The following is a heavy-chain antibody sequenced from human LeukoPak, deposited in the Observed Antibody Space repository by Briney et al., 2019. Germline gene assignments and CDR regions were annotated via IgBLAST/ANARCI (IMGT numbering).Heavy chain of an antibody. D-gene: IGHD4-17*01. CDR3: ARNPIYGDYFDYFDY. CDR1: GYTFTSYY. V-gene: IGHV1-46*01. CDR2: INPSGGST. Sequence: ASVKVPCKASGYTFTSYYMHWVRQAPGQGLEWMGIINPSGGSTSYAQKFQGRVTMTRDTSTSTVYMELSSLRSEDTAVYYCARNPIYGDYFDYFDYWGQGTLVTVSS. J-gene: IGHJ4*02.